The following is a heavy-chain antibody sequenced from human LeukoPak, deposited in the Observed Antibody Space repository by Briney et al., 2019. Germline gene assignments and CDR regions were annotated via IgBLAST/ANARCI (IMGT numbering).Heavy chain of an antibody. Sequence: GGSLRLSCAASGFTFSSYWMSWVRQAPGKGLEWVAVISYDGSNKYYADSVKGRFTISRDNSKNTLYLQMNSLRAEDTAVYYCARGTMIVAPIDIWGQGTMLTVSS. V-gene: IGHV3-30-3*01. CDR1: GFTFSSYW. J-gene: IGHJ3*02. CDR3: ARGTMIVAPIDI. CDR2: ISYDGSNK. D-gene: IGHD3-22*01.